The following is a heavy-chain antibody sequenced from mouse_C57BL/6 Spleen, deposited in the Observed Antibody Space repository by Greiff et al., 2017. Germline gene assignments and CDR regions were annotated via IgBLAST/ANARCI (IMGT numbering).Heavy chain of an antibody. J-gene: IGHJ4*01. CDR2: ISSGSSTI. V-gene: IGHV5-17*01. CDR3: ARKVTTVVASGAMDY. CDR1: GFTFSDYG. Sequence: EVKVEESGGGLVKPGGSLKLSCAASGFTFSDYGMHWVRQAPEKGLEWVAYISSGSSTIYYADTVKGRFTISRDNAKNTLFLQMTSLRSEDTAMYYCARKVTTVVASGAMDYWGQGTSVTVSS. D-gene: IGHD1-1*01.